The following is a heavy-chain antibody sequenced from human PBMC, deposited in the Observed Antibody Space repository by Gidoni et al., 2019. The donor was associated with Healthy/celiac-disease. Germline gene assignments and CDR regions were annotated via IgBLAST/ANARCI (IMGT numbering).Heavy chain of an antibody. CDR3: AKDGVNP. D-gene: IGHD3-16*01. Sequence: ISGSGGSTYYADSVKGRFTISRDNSKNTLYLQMNSLRAEDTAVYYCAKDGVNPWGQGTLVTVSS. V-gene: IGHV3-23*01. CDR2: ISGSGGST. J-gene: IGHJ5*02.